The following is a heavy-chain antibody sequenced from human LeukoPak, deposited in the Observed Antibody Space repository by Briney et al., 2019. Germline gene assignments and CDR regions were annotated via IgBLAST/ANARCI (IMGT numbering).Heavy chain of an antibody. Sequence: PGGSLRLSCAASGLTFSSYGMHWVRQAPGKGLEWVAFIRYDGSNKYYADSVKGRFTISRDNSKNTLYLQMNSLRAEDTAVYYCGSGIAVDYWGQGTLVTVSS. CDR2: IRYDGSNK. J-gene: IGHJ4*02. V-gene: IGHV3-30*02. CDR3: GSGIAVDY. D-gene: IGHD1-26*01. CDR1: GLTFSSYG.